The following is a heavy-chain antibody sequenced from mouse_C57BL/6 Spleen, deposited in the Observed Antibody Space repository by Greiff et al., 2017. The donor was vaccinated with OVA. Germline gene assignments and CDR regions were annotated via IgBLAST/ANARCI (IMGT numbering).Heavy chain of an antibody. J-gene: IGHJ2*01. CDR1: GYTFTDHT. V-gene: IGHV1-78*01. D-gene: IGHD1-1*01. CDR2: IYPRDGST. Sequence: QVQLQQSDAELVKPGASVKISCKVSGYTFTDHTIHWMKQRPEQGLEWIGYIYPRDGSTKYNEKFKGKATLTADKSSSTAYMQLNSLTSEDSAVYFCARGAYYYGSSYYFDYWGKGTTLTVSS. CDR3: ARGAYYYGSSYYFDY.